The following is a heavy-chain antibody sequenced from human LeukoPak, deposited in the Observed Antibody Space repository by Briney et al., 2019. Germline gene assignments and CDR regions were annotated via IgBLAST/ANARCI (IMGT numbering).Heavy chain of an antibody. Sequence: GASVKVSCKASGYTFTNYAINWVRQAPGQGLEWMGWINTNTGNPTYAQGFTGRFVFSLDTSVSTAYLQISSPKAEDTALYYCARDPGDDNVVPGDPWGQGTLVTVSS. V-gene: IGHV7-4-1*02. CDR2: INTNTGNP. D-gene: IGHD2-2*01. J-gene: IGHJ5*02. CDR3: ARDPGDDNVVPGDP. CDR1: GYTFTNYA.